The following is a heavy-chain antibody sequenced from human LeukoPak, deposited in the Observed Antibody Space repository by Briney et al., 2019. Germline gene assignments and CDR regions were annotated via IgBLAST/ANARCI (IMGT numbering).Heavy chain of an antibody. CDR3: ARAWEYSGSYIGFDP. D-gene: IGHD1-26*01. CDR1: GYTFTGYY. Sequence: ASVKVSCTASGYTFTGYYMHWVRQAPGQGPEWMGWINPNSGGTNYAQKFQGRVTMTRDTSISTAYMELSRLRSDDTAVYYCARAWEYSGSYIGFDPWGQGTLVTVSS. J-gene: IGHJ5*02. CDR2: INPNSGGT. V-gene: IGHV1-2*02.